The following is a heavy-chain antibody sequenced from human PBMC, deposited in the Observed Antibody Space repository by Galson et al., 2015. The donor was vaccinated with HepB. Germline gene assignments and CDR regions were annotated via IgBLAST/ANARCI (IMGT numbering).Heavy chain of an antibody. V-gene: IGHV1-69*02. CDR1: GGTASSYT. Sequence: SVKVSCKASGGTASSYTVTWVRQAPGQGLEWMGRIIPILGVVHYAQNFQGRVTINADKSTSTVYMELSSLNSEDTAVFYCATASFGWCDNWGQGTLVTVSS. CDR3: ATASFGWCDN. J-gene: IGHJ5*02. CDR2: IIPILGVV. D-gene: IGHD2-2*01.